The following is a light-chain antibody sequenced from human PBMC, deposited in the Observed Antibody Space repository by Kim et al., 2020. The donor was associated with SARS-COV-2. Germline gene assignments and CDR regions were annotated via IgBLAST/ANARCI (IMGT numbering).Light chain of an antibody. J-gene: IGLJ2*01. CDR3: AAWDDSLNGRV. CDR1: SSNIGSNT. CDR2: SNN. Sequence: QSVLTQPPSASGTPGQRVTISCSGSSSNIGSNTVNWYQQLPGTAPKLLIYSNNQRPSGVPDRFSGSKSGTSASLAISGLQSEDVADYYCAAWDDSLNGRVFGGGTKVTVL. V-gene: IGLV1-44*01.